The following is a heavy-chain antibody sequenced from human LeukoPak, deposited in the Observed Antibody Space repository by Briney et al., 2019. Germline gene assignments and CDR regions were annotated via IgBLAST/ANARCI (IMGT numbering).Heavy chain of an antibody. CDR3: ARGQMYYYDSSGYYPLHYLDY. Sequence: GASVKVSCKASGYTFTSYGISWVRQAPRQGLEWMGWISAYHGIANYAQKFQGRVTMTTDTSTSTAYMELRSLRSDDTAVYYCARGQMYYYDSSGYYPLHYLDYWGQGTLVTVSS. CDR2: ISAYHGIA. D-gene: IGHD3-22*01. CDR1: GYTFTSYG. V-gene: IGHV1-18*01. J-gene: IGHJ4*02.